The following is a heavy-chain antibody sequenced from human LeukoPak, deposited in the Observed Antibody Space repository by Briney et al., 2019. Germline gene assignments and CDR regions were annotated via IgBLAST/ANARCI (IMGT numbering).Heavy chain of an antibody. CDR1: GFTVSSNY. J-gene: IGHJ1*01. V-gene: IGHV3-66*04. D-gene: IGHD6-6*01. CDR3: ARHKLEYSSSSSFQH. Sequence: PGGSLRLSCAASGFTVSSNYMSWVRQAPGKGLEWVSVIYSGGSTYYADSVKGRFTISRDNSKNTLYLQMNSLRAEDTAVYYCARHKLEYSSSSSFQHWGQGTLVTVSS. CDR2: IYSGGST.